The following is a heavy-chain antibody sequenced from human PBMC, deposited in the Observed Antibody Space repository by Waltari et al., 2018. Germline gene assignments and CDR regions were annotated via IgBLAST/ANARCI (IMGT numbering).Heavy chain of an antibody. V-gene: IGHV3-30-3*01. CDR2: ISYDGSNK. Sequence: QVQLVESGGGVVQPGRSLRLSCAASGFTFSSYAMHWVRQAPGKGLEWVAVISYDGSNKYYADSVKGRFTISRDNSKNTLYLQMNSLRAEDTAVYYCASQTGGIVATIDYWGQGTLVTVSS. D-gene: IGHD5-12*01. J-gene: IGHJ4*02. CDR3: ASQTGGIVATIDY. CDR1: GFTFSSYA.